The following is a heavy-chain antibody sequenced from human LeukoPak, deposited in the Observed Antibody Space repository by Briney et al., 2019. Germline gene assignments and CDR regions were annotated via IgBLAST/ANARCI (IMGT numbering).Heavy chain of an antibody. CDR1: GGSISSSNYY. CDR3: ARHVGGYDFWSGYGPGNWFDP. J-gene: IGHJ5*02. CDR2: IYYSGST. V-gene: IGHV4-39*01. Sequence: PSETLSLTCTVSGGSISSSNYYWGWIRQPPGKGLEWIGSIYYSGSTYYNPSLKSRVTISVDTSKNQFSLKLSSVTAADTAVYCCARHVGGYDFWSGYGPGNWFDPWGQGTLVTVSS. D-gene: IGHD3-3*01.